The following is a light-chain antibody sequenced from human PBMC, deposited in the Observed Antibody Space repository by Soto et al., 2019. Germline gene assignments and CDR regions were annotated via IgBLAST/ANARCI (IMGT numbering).Light chain of an antibody. CDR1: NNDVGGFDF. V-gene: IGLV2-14*01. CDR3: SSYRSSGSATWV. J-gene: IGLJ3*02. CDR2: EVS. Sequence: QSVLTQPASVSGSPGQSITISCTGTNNDVGGFDFVSWYLQHPGKAPELVIYEVSNRPSGVSNRFSGSKSGNTASLTISGLQAEDEADYYCSSYRSSGSATWVFGGGTKLTVL.